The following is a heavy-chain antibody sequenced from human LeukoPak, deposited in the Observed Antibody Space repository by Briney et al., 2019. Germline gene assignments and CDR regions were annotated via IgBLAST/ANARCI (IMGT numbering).Heavy chain of an antibody. Sequence: SVKVSCKASGDTFSSYAISWVRQAPGQGLEWMGRIIPILGIANYAQKFQGRVTITADKSTSTAYMELSSLRSEDTAVYYCARVRCSSTSCYALTHYFDYWGQGTLVTVSS. CDR2: IIPILGIA. D-gene: IGHD2-2*01. J-gene: IGHJ4*02. V-gene: IGHV1-69*04. CDR3: ARVRCSSTSCYALTHYFDY. CDR1: GDTFSSYA.